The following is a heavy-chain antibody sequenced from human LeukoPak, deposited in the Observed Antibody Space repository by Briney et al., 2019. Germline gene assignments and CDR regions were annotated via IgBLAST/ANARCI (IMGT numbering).Heavy chain of an antibody. V-gene: IGHV1-69*05. D-gene: IGHD1-26*01. CDR3: ARLREEWFDP. Sequence: SVKVSCKASGGTFSSYAISWVRQAPGQGLEWMGGIIPIFGTANYAQKFRGRVTITTDESTSTAYMELSSLRSEDTAVYYCARLREEWFDPWGQGTLVTVSS. CDR2: IIPIFGTA. J-gene: IGHJ5*02. CDR1: GGTFSSYA.